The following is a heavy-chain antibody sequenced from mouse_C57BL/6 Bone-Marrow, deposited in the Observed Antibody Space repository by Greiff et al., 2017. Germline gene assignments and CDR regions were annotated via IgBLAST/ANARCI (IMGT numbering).Heavy chain of an antibody. CDR1: GFTFSSYT. J-gene: IGHJ1*03. CDR3: SRQVTTVLATKYFDV. CDR2: ISGGGGNT. D-gene: IGHD1-1*01. Sequence: EVMLVESGGGLVKPGGSLKLSCAASGFTFSSYTMSWVRQTPEKRLQWVAAISGGGGNTSSPDSVKGRFTISRDNDKNILYLQMSSLRSEDTALYDCSRQVTTVLATKYFDVWGTGTTVTVSS. V-gene: IGHV5-9*01.